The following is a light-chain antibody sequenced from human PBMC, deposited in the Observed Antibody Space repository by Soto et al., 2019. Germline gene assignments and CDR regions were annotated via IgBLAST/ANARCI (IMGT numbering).Light chain of an antibody. CDR3: LHYNSYSKT. CDR2: DAT. J-gene: IGKJ1*01. CDR1: QKSHRW. V-gene: IGKV1-5*01. Sequence: IPMTQSPSTLSASVGDRVTITCLASQKSHRWWARYQQKPEKAPKHLICDATSWESGGPTRFTDSVSETDFTLTISNPQPKEVATDYALHYNSYSKTFGQGTKVDI.